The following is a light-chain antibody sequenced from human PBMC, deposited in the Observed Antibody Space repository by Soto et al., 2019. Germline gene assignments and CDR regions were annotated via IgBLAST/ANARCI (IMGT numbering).Light chain of an antibody. Sequence: DIQLTQSPSFLSASVGDRVAITCRASQGISQYVAWYQQKPGSAPKLLIYTASILQNGVPSRFSGSGSGTEFTLTISSLQPDDFATYYCQHYNSYSEAFGQGTKVELK. J-gene: IGKJ1*01. CDR1: QGISQY. CDR2: TAS. V-gene: IGKV1-9*01. CDR3: QHYNSYSEA.